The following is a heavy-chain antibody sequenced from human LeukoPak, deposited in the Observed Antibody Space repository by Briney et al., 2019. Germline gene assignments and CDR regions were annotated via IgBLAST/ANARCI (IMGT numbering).Heavy chain of an antibody. J-gene: IGHJ4*02. V-gene: IGHV1-2*02. Sequence: ASVKVSCKASGYTFTDYYIHWVRQAPGQGLEWMGWINPNSGGTNYAQKFQGRVTMTRDTSISTAYMELSRLRSDDTAVYYCARSLRLSESGSFGYWGQGTLVTVSS. D-gene: IGHD3-10*01. CDR3: ARSLRLSESGSFGY. CDR2: INPNSGGT. CDR1: GYTFTDYY.